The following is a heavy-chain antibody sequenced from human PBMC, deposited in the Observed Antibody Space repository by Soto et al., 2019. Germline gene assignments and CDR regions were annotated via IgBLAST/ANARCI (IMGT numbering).Heavy chain of an antibody. CDR3: ARADCSSTSCYADYYYYMDV. Sequence: GGSLRLSCAASGFGFTFSTSAMSWVRQAPGKGLEWVSTFRESGGTTHYANSVKGRFTISRDTSKNMLYLQMNSLRAEDTAVYYFARADCSSTSCYADYYYYMDVWGKGTTVTVSS. V-gene: IGHV3-23*01. CDR2: FRESGGTT. D-gene: IGHD2-2*01. J-gene: IGHJ6*03. CDR1: GFGFTFSTSA.